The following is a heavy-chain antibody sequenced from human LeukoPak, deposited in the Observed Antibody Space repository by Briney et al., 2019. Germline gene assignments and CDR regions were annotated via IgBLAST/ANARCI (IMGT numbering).Heavy chain of an antibody. J-gene: IGHJ4*02. CDR3: ARGRYSSGWYRRGWPGDY. Sequence: SETLSPTCAVYGGSFSGYYWSWIRQPPGKGLEWIGEINHSGSTNYNPSLKSRVTISVDTSKNQFSLKLSSETAADTAVYYCARGRYSSGWYRRGWPGDYWGQGTLVTVSS. CDR1: GGSFSGYY. D-gene: IGHD6-19*01. V-gene: IGHV4-34*01. CDR2: INHSGST.